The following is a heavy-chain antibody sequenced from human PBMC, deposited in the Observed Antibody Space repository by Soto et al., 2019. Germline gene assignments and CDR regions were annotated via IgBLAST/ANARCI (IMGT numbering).Heavy chain of an antibody. CDR2: ISSSGDST. CDR3: AHPRGYGVFDAVDI. D-gene: IGHD4-17*01. Sequence: LRLSCAASGFIFSTYAMNWVRQAPGKGLEWVSAISSSGDSTYYAESVRGRFIISRDNSINTLYLQMRSLRPEDTAVYYCAHPRGYGVFDAVDIWGQGTMVTVSS. J-gene: IGHJ3*02. V-gene: IGHV3-23*01. CDR1: GFIFSTYA.